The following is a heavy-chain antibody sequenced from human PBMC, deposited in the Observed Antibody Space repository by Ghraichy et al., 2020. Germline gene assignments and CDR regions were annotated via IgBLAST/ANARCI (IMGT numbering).Heavy chain of an antibody. Sequence: ETLSLTCAASGFTFSSYAMSWVRQAPGKGLEWVSAISGSGGSTYYADSVKGRFTISRDNSRNTLYLQMNSLRAEDTAVYYCAKTREYYDILTGYLYYFDAWGQGTLVTVSS. CDR3: AKTREYYDILTGYLYYFDA. CDR1: GFTFSSYA. J-gene: IGHJ4*02. D-gene: IGHD3-9*01. V-gene: IGHV3-23*01. CDR2: ISGSGGST.